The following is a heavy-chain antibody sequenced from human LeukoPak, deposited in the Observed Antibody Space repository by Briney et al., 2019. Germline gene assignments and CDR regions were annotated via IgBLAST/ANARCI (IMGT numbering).Heavy chain of an antibody. CDR3: ARDYGDYLNLGYYYYGMDV. V-gene: IGHV1-18*01. D-gene: IGHD4-17*01. J-gene: IGHJ6*02. Sequence: GASVKVSCKASGYTFTSYGISWVRQAPGQGLEWMGWISAYNGNTNYAQKLQGRVTMTTDTSTSTAYMELRSLRSDDTAVYYCARDYGDYLNLGYYYYGMDVWGQGTTVTVSS. CDR2: ISAYNGNT. CDR1: GYTFTSYG.